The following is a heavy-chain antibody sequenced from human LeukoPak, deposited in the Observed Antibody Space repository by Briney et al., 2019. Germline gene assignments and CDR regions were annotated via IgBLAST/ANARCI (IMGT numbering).Heavy chain of an antibody. CDR3: ARGDSSGYYYAFDI. CDR1: GFTFSDYY. J-gene: IGHJ3*02. D-gene: IGHD3-22*01. Sequence: GGSLRLSCAASGFTFSDYYMSWIRQAPGKGLEWVSYISSSGSTIYYADSVKGRFTISRDNAKKSVYLQLNSLRAGDTAVYYCARGDSSGYYYAFDIWGQGTMVTVSS. CDR2: ISSSGSTI. V-gene: IGHV3-11*04.